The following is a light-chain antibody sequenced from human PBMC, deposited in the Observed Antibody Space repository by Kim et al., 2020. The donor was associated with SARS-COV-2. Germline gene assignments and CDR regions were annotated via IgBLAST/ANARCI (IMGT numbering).Light chain of an antibody. J-gene: IGKJ2*01. CDR1: QTIRSSY. CDR3: QQYGSSPVT. V-gene: IGKV3-20*01. CDR2: GAA. Sequence: LSPGETATLSGRASQTIRSSYLAWYQQKPGQAPRLLIYGAASRPTVIPDRFSGSGSGTDFTLIISRLEPEDFTVYYCQQYGSSPVTFGQGTKLEI.